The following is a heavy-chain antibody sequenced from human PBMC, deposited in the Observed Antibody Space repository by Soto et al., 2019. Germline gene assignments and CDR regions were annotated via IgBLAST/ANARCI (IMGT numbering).Heavy chain of an antibody. CDR1: GATLSSLA. CDR3: ERLGGLFL. CDR2: IIRIFGTA. V-gene: IGHV1-69*13. Sequence: SVEVCFKASGATLSSLAISWVRQAPGQGLEWMGGIIRIFGTANYAQKLQGRVTITADGSTSTAYMELSSLRSEDTDVYYCERLGGLFLWGQGTLVTFSS. J-gene: IGHJ4*02. D-gene: IGHD3-16*01.